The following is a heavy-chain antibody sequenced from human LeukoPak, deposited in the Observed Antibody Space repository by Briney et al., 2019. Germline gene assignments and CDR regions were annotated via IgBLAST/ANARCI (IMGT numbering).Heavy chain of an antibody. CDR2: INHSGST. CDR3: ARNHYYGSGSYPDY. D-gene: IGHD3-10*01. Sequence: SETLSLTCAVYGGSFSGYYWSWIRQPPGKGLEWIGVINHSGSTNYIPSLKSRVTISVDTSKNQFSLKLSSVAAADTAVYYCARNHYYGSGSYPDYWGQGTLVTVSS. J-gene: IGHJ4*02. V-gene: IGHV4-34*01. CDR1: GGSFSGYY.